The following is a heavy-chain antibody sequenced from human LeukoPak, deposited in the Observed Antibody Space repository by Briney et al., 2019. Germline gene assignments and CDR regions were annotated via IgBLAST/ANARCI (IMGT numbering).Heavy chain of an antibody. D-gene: IGHD4-11*01. V-gene: IGHV4-34*01. Sequence: SETLSLTCAVYGGSFSGYYWSWIRQPPGKGLEWIGEINHSGSTNYNPSLKSRVTISVDTSKNQFSLKLSSVTAADTAVYYCVKESYSRYFDYWGQGTLVTVSS. J-gene: IGHJ4*02. CDR1: GGSFSGYY. CDR3: VKESYSRYFDY. CDR2: INHSGST.